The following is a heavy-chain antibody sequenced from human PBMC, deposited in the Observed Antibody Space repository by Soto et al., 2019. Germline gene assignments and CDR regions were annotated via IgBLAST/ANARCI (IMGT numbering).Heavy chain of an antibody. J-gene: IGHJ6*02. D-gene: IGHD2-15*01. V-gene: IGHV1-69*13. CDR3: ATECSGGSFYSGSGYYYYGMDV. Sequence: SVKVSCKASGGTFSSYAISWVRQAPGQGLEWMGGIIPIFGTANYAQKFQGRVTITADESTSTAYMELSSLRSEDTAVYYCATECSGGSFYSGSGYYYYGMDVWGQGTTVTGSS. CDR1: GGTFSSYA. CDR2: IIPIFGTA.